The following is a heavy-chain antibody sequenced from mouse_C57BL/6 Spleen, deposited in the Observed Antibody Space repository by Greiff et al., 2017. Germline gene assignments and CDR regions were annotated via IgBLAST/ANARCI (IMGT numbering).Heavy chain of an antibody. CDR3: ARSDDYDEIWFAY. CDR2: IYPGNGDT. V-gene: IGHV1-12*01. J-gene: IGHJ3*01. CDR1: GYTFTSYN. Sequence: LQESGAELVRPGASVKMSCKASGYTFTSYNMHWVKQTPRQGLEWIGAIYPGNGDTSYNQQFKGKATLTVDKSSSTAYMQLSSLTSEDSAVYFCARSDDYDEIWFAYWGQGTLVTVSA. D-gene: IGHD2-4*01.